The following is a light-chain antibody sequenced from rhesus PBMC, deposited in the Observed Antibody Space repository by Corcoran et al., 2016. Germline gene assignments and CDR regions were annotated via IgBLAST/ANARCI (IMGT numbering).Light chain of an antibody. CDR3: SSYEASDTFI. CDR2: EVN. CDR1: SSDIGRYNY. J-gene: IGLJ1*01. Sequence: QSAPIQSPSVSGSLGQAVTISCTGPSSDIGRYNYVSWYRQQPGTTTKLMVYEVNIRPSGVSDRFSSSKSGNTASLTISGLQSEDEAGYYCSSYEASDTFIFGGGTRLTVL. V-gene: IGLV2-11*01.